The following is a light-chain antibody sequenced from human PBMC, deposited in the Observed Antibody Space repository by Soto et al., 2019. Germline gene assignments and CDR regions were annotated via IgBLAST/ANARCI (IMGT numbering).Light chain of an antibody. CDR1: QSLLYNNTYNY. CDR2: FGS. Sequence: EIVMTQSPLTLPVTPGEPASISCRSSQSLLYNNTYNYLVWYVQKPGQSPQLLIYFGSNRAPGVPDRFSGSGSGTDFTLKINRVEAEDVGTYYCMQALHSLTFGQGTRLEIK. J-gene: IGKJ5*01. CDR3: MQALHSLT. V-gene: IGKV2-28*01.